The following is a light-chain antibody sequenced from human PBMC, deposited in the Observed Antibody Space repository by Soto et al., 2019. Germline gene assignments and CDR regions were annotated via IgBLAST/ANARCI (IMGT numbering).Light chain of an antibody. V-gene: IGLV2-23*02. Sequence: QSVLTQHASVSGSPGQSITFSCTGSSSDVGSFNLVSWYQQYPGKAPKLILYEVNKRPSGVSNRFSGSKSGNTASLTISGLPAEDEADYYCCSYAGSSWVFGGGTKLTVL. CDR2: EVN. J-gene: IGLJ3*02. CDR3: CSYAGSSWV. CDR1: SSDVGSFNL.